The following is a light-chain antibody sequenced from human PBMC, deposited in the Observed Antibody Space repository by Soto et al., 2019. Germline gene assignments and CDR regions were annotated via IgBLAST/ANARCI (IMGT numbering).Light chain of an antibody. CDR3: QPYNSFSGT. Sequence: DIQMTQSPSTPSASVGDRVTITCRASQTISSWLAWYQQKPGKAPKLLIYDASSLESGVPSRFSGRGSGTQFTLTISSLQPDDFATYYCQPYNSFSGTFGPGTKVDIK. V-gene: IGKV1-5*01. CDR2: DAS. J-gene: IGKJ1*01. CDR1: QTISSW.